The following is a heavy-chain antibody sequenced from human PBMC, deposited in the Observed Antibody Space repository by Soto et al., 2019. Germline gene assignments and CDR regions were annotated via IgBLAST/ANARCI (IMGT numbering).Heavy chain of an antibody. D-gene: IGHD6-19*01. V-gene: IGHV3-74*01. CDR1: GFTFSSYW. CDR2: SSSAGSST. J-gene: IGHJ4*02. CDR3: VLAVAGPLDY. Sequence: PGGSLRLSCAGSGFTFSSYWMHWFRQAPGKGLLWVSRSSSAGSSTTYADAVKGRFTISRDHAKDSLYLQMNSLRADDTAVYYCVLAVAGPLDYWGPGTLVTVSS.